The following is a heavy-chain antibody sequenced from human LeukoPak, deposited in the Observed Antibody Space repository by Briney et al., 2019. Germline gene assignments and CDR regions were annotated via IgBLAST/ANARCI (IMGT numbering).Heavy chain of an antibody. CDR1: GFTVSSNY. CDR3: ARAGSSGPGDAFDI. CDR2: IYSGGST. J-gene: IGHJ3*02. V-gene: IGHV3-66*01. Sequence: PGGSLRLSCAASGFTVSSNYMSWVRQAPGKGLEWVSVIYSGGSTYYADSVKGRFTISRDNSKNTLYLQMNSLRAEDTAVYYCARAGSSGPGDAFDIWGQGTMVTVSS. D-gene: IGHD6-19*01.